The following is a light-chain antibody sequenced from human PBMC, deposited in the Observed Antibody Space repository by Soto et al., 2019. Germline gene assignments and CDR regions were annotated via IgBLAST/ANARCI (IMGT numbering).Light chain of an antibody. V-gene: IGKV2-28*01. CDR2: LGS. CDR3: MQALQTTPT. J-gene: IGKJ1*01. CDR1: QSLLHSNGYKC. Sequence: IVMTQSPLCMPVTPGEPASISCRCRQSLLHSNGYKCLDWYLQKPGQSPQLXXYLGSSRASGVPDRFSGGGSGTDFTLKISRVQHEDVGIYYCMQALQTTPTFGQGTKVDIK.